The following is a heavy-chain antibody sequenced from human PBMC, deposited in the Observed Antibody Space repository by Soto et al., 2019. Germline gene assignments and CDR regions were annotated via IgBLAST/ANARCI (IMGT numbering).Heavy chain of an antibody. J-gene: IGHJ3*02. CDR2: LSSRGFST. CDR3: ARDGAVFCSNGISLDAFDI. D-gene: IGHD2-8*01. Sequence: EVQLLESGGDLVQPGGSLRLSCAASGFTFNDYALTWVRQVPRKGLEWVSSLSSRGFSTHYAESVKGRFTISRDNIKNTVYRKINSLRAEDTAVYYCARDGAVFCSNGISLDAFDIWGQGTLAPVSS. V-gene: IGHV3-23*01. CDR1: GFTFNDYA.